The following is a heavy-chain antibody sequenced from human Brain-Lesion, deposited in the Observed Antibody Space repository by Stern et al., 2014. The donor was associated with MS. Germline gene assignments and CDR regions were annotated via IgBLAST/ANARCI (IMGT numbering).Heavy chain of an antibody. V-gene: IGHV4-39*01. J-gene: IGHJ4*02. CDR3: ARHDSVPRPSQLYSARDRGPGYFDY. CDR2: IYYSGFT. CDR1: GGSISSSTYY. D-gene: IGHD1-26*01. Sequence: QVQLQESGPGLVKPSETLSLTCTVSGGSISSSTYYWAWIRQPPGKGLEWIGNIYYSGFTYYNPSLKSRGTISVDMSKNQFSLKLSSLTAADTAIYYCARHDSVPRPSQLYSARDRGPGYFDYWGQGTLVTVSS.